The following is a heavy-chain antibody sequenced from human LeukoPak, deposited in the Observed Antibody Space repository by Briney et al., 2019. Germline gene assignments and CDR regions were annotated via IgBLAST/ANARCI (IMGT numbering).Heavy chain of an antibody. CDR1: GFNLRTYW. Sequence: GGSLRLSCAVTGFNLRTYWIHWVRHSPGRGLEWVARINGEGSRISYADSVRGRFTISRDNAKNAAYLQMNSLRAEDTALYYCARDPGYYYYGMDVWGQGTTVVVSS. J-gene: IGHJ6*02. CDR3: ARDPGYYYYGMDV. CDR2: INGEGSRI. V-gene: IGHV3-74*01.